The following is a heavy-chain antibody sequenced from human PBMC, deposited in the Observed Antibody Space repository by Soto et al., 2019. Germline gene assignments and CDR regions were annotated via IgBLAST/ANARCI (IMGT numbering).Heavy chain of an antibody. CDR2: IDPSDSYT. V-gene: IGHV5-10-1*01. D-gene: IGHD1-20*01. CDR1: GYSFTSYW. Sequence: PGESLKISCKGSGYSFTSYWISWVRQMPGKGLEWMGRIDPSDSYTNYSPSFQGHVTISADKSISTAYLQWSSLKASDTAMYYWARGPSITGTLAPYYYGMDVWGQGTTVTVSS. J-gene: IGHJ6*02. CDR3: ARGPSITGTLAPYYYGMDV.